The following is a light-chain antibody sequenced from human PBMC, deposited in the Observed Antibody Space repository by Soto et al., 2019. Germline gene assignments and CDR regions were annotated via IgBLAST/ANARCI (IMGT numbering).Light chain of an antibody. CDR3: QKSYSPPPT. J-gene: IGKJ5*01. CDR1: QSISSY. Sequence: DIQMTQSPSSLSASVGDRVTITCRASQSISSYLNWYQQKPGKAPKLLIYAASSLQSGVPSRFSGSGSGTDFTLTISSLQPEDFATYYCQKSYSPPPTSAQGTRLEIK. CDR2: AAS. V-gene: IGKV1-39*01.